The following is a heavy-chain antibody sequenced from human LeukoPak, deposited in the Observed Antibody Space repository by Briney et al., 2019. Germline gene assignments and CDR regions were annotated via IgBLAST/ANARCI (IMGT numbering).Heavy chain of an antibody. Sequence: SETLPLTCAVYGGSFSGYYWSWIRQPPGKGLEWIGEINHSGSTNYNPSLKSRVTISVDTSKNQFSLKLSSVTAADTAVYYCARVGFYYRDAFDIWGQGTMVTVSS. V-gene: IGHV4-34*01. J-gene: IGHJ3*02. CDR1: GGSFSGYY. D-gene: IGHD1-26*01. CDR2: INHSGST. CDR3: ARVGFYYRDAFDI.